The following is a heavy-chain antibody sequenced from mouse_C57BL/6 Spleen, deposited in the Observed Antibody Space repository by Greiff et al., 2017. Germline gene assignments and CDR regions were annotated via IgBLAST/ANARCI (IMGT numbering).Heavy chain of an antibody. CDR2: INPSTGGT. V-gene: IGHV1-42*01. J-gene: IGHJ4*01. D-gene: IGHD1-1*01. Sequence: VQLQQSGPELVKPGASVKISCKASGYSFTGYYMNWVKQSPETSLEWIGEINPSTGGTTYNQKFKAKATLTVDKSSSTAYMQLKSLTSEDSAVYYCARDGSSYNAMDYGGQGTSVTVSS. CDR1: GYSFTGYY. CDR3: ARDGSSYNAMDY.